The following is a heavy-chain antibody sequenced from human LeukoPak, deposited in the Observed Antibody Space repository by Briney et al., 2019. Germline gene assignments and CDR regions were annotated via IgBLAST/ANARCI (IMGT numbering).Heavy chain of an antibody. J-gene: IGHJ4*02. V-gene: IGHV3-74*01. CDR2: INGDGSTT. D-gene: IGHD3-10*01. CDR3: AEAASVRGVSY. Sequence: GGSLRLSCAASRFTFSSYWMHWVRQAPGKGPLWVSHINGDGSTTNYADSVKGRFTISRDNAKNTLYLQMNSRRAEDTAVYYCAEAASVRGVSYWGQGTLVTVSS. CDR1: RFTFSSYW.